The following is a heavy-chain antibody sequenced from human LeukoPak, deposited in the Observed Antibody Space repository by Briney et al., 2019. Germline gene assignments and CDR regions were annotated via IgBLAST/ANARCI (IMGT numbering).Heavy chain of an antibody. J-gene: IGHJ4*02. CDR1: ADRFISNC. D-gene: IGHD2-21*01. Sequence: HAESLKISSRGAADRFISNCISCLVQMPPENLQEMGIIYYGGSDTSYTPSFKGRVTISTDKSISTAYIQWSSLKASDTAMDYCARPDRGITVWYYVDYWGQGTLVTGSS. CDR2: IYYGGSDT. CDR3: ARPDRGITVWYYVDY. V-gene: IGHV5-51*01.